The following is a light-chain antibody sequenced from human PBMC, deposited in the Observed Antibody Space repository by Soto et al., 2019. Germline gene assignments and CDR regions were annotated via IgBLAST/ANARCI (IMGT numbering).Light chain of an antibody. CDR3: KSYAGSNTYV. V-gene: IGLV1-44*01. J-gene: IGLJ1*01. CDR2: EVV. CDR1: SSNIGTNT. Sequence: QAVLTPPPSASGTPGQRVTISCSGSSSNIGTNTVNWYQQLSATAPRLIIYEVVQRPSGVPDRFSGSKSGNTASLTVSGLQAADEADYFCKSYAGSNTYVFGSGTKVTV.